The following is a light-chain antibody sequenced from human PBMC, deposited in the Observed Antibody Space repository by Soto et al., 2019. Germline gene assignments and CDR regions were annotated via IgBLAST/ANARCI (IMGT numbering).Light chain of an antibody. J-gene: IGKJ3*01. Sequence: DIVMTQSPLSLLVTPGEPASISCRSSQSLLHSNGYNYLDWYLQKPGQSPQLLIYLGSNRASGVPDRFSGSGSGTDFTLKISRVEADHVGVYYCMQALPRGFTFGPGAKVDIK. V-gene: IGKV2-28*01. CDR2: LGS. CDR3: MQALPRGFT. CDR1: QSLLHSNGYNY.